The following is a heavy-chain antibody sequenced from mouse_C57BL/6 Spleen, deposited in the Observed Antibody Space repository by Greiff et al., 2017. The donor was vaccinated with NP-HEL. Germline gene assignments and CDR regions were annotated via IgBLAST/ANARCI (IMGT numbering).Heavy chain of an antibody. CDR3: ARADYDVYFDV. Sequence: EVQLQESGPVLVKPGASVKMSCKASGYTFTDYYMNWVKQSPGKSLEWIGVINPYNGGTSYNQKFKGKATLTVDKSSSTAYMELNSLTSEDSAVYDCARADYDVYFDVWGTGTTVTVSS. D-gene: IGHD2-4*01. CDR2: INPYNGGT. J-gene: IGHJ1*03. V-gene: IGHV1-19*01. CDR1: GYTFTDYY.